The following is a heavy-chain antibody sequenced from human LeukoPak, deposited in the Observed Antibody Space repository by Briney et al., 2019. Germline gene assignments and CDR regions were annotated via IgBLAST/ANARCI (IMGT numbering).Heavy chain of an antibody. Sequence: SVKVSCKASGGTFSSYAISWVRQAPGQGLEWMGGIIPIFGTANYAQKFQGRVTITADKSTSTAYMELSSLRSEDTAVYYCARGYGSGSYSQFDYWGQGTLVTVSS. V-gene: IGHV1-69*06. CDR3: ARGYGSGSYSQFDY. CDR1: GGTFSSYA. CDR2: IIPIFGTA. D-gene: IGHD3-10*01. J-gene: IGHJ4*02.